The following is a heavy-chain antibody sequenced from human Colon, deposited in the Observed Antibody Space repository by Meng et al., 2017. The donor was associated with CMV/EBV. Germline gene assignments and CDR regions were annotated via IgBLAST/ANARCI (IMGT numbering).Heavy chain of an antibody. CDR2: IHYRGST. J-gene: IGHJ3*02. CDR1: GGSIGSYY. Sequence: SETLSLTCTVSGGSIGSYYWSWIRQSPGKGLEWIGDIHYRGSTNHNPSLKSRVTLSVDRSKNQFSLRLTSVTAADTALYYCARGYDYYDSSGFRKWDAFDIWGQGTMVTVS. V-gene: IGHV4-59*01. CDR3: ARGYDYYDSSGFRKWDAFDI. D-gene: IGHD3-22*01.